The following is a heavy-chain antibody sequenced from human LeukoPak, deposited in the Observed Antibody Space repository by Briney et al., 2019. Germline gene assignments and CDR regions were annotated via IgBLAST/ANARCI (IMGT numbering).Heavy chain of an antibody. CDR1: GFTLSSYW. D-gene: IGHD3-3*01. CDR2: IKQDGSEK. V-gene: IGHV3-7*01. Sequence: GGSLRLSCAASGFTLSSYWMSWVRQAPGKGLEWVANIKQDGSEKYYVDSVKGRFTISRDNAKNSLYLQMNSLRAEDTAVYYCARAVNYDFWSGYYLLPYYFDYWGQGTLVTVSS. J-gene: IGHJ4*02. CDR3: ARAVNYDFWSGYYLLPYYFDY.